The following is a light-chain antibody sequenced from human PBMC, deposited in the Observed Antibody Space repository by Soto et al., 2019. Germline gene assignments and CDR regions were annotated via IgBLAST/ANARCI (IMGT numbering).Light chain of an antibody. CDR2: GAS. CDR1: QSVNNN. V-gene: IGKV3-15*01. Sequence: EIILTQSPASLSVSPGERATLSCMASQSVNNNLAWYQQKPGQAPRLLIYGASTRATGIPGRFRGSGSGTEFTLTITSLQSEDFADYFCQQYNNLPPDTFGQGTKLEIK. CDR3: QQYNNLPPDT. J-gene: IGKJ2*01.